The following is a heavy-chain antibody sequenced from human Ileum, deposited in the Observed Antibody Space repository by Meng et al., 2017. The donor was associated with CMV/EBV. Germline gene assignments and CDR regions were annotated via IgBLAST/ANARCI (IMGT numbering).Heavy chain of an antibody. CDR1: GFTVSGNS. D-gene: IGHD3-16*01. J-gene: IGHJ5*02. V-gene: IGHV3-66*01. Sequence: VEWGVVSSMPGCCLRLSCAASGFTVSGNSMNWVRQAPGKGLEWVSLMYSSGSTKYADSVKGRFTISRDNSKNTLYLQMNSLRVEDTAVYYCAGDGGFSDPWGQGTLVTVSS. CDR2: MYSSGST. CDR3: AGDGGFSDP.